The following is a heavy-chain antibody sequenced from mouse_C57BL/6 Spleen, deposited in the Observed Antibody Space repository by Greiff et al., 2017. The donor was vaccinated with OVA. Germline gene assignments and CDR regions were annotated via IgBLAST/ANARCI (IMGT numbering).Heavy chain of an antibody. D-gene: IGHD4-1*01. CDR1: GYTFTSYW. CDR2: IDPSDSYT. J-gene: IGHJ4*01. V-gene: IGHV1-69*01. CDR3: ARTGTRAMDY. Sequence: QVQLQQPGAELVMPGASVKLSCKASGYTFTSYWMHWVKQRPGQGLEWIGEIDPSDSYTNYNQKFKGKSTLTVDKSSSTAYMQLSSLTSEDSAVYYGARTGTRAMDYWGQGTSVTVSS.